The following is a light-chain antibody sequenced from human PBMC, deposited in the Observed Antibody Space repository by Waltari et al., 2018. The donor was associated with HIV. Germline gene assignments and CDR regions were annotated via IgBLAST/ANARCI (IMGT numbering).Light chain of an antibody. CDR1: PYNIGSNS. V-gene: IGLV1-44*01. CDR3: ATWDDTMSVV. CDR2: SND. J-gene: IGLJ2*01. Sequence: QSPLTQTPSMSGAPGQRVNISCSGGPYNIGSNSVNWYRQLPGPAPKLLIYSNDHRPSRVPVRFSGAKSATSAFLVISGLQSDDEADYYCATWDDTMSVVFGGGTRLTVL.